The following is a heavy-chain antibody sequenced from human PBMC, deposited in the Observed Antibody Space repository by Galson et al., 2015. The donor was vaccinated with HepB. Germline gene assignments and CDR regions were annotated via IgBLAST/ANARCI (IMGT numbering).Heavy chain of an antibody. Sequence: SVKVSCKASGFSLSTYDINWVRQATGQGLEWLGWMDPNSGNTGKPQKFRAEITITRNTSLSTAYMELRSLRSEDTAVYYCARFPHSSSWDDSYYYMDVWGKGTTVTVSS. J-gene: IGHJ6*03. CDR3: ARFPHSSSWDDSYYYMDV. CDR1: GFSLSTYD. V-gene: IGHV1-8*01. D-gene: IGHD6-13*01. CDR2: MDPNSGNT.